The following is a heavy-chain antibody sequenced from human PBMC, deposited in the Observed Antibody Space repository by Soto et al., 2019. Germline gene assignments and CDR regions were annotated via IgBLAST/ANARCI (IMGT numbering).Heavy chain of an antibody. CDR2: IYYSGST. J-gene: IGHJ6*02. CDR3: ARVPSGYSYGYTHDYGMDV. CDR1: GGSISSSSYY. V-gene: IGHV4-39*01. Sequence: PSETLSLTCTVSGGSISSSSYYWGWIRQPPGKGLEWIGSIYYSGSTYYNPSLKSRVTISVDTSKNQFSLKLSSVTAADTAVYYCARVPSGYSYGYTHDYGMDVWGQGTTVTVSS. D-gene: IGHD5-18*01.